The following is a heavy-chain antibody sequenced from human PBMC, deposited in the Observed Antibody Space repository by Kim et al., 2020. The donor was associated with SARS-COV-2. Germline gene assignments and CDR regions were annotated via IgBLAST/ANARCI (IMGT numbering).Heavy chain of an antibody. Sequence: SQTLSLTCTVSGGSISSGGYYWSWIRQHPGKGLEWIGYIYYSGSTYYNPSLKSRVTISVDTSKNQFSLKLSSVTAADTAVYYCARGTLWDIVVGYPFDYWGQGTLVTVSS. CDR3: ARGTLWDIVVGYPFDY. D-gene: IGHD2-15*01. V-gene: IGHV4-31*03. J-gene: IGHJ4*02. CDR1: GGSISSGGYY. CDR2: IYYSGST.